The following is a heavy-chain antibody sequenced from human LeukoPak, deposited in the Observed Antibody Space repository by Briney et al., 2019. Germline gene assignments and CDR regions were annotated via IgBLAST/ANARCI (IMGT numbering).Heavy chain of an antibody. CDR3: AKPLFPGYSSGLTDRLDY. Sequence: GGSLRLSCAASGFTFSSYAMSWVRQAPGKGLEWVSAISGSGDNTYYADSVKGRFTVSRDNSKNTLYLQMNSLRAGDTAVYYCAKPLFPGYSSGLTDRLDYWGQGTLVTVSS. D-gene: IGHD6-19*01. CDR1: GFTFSSYA. V-gene: IGHV3-23*01. CDR2: ISGSGDNT. J-gene: IGHJ4*02.